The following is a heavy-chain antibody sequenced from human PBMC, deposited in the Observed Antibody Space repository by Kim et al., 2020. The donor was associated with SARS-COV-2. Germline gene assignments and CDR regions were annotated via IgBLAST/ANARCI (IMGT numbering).Heavy chain of an antibody. J-gene: IGHJ5*02. V-gene: IGHV3-21*01. CDR2: ISSSSSYI. CDR1: GFTFSSYS. D-gene: IGHD6-13*01. CDR3: ARGPEDNHSSRNENRHKNWFDP. Sequence: GGSLRLSCAASGFTFSSYSMNWVRQAPGKGLEWVSSISSSSSYIYYADSVKGRFTISRDNAKNSLYLQMNSLRAEDTAVYYCARGPEDNHSSRNENRHKNWFDPWGQGTLVTVSS.